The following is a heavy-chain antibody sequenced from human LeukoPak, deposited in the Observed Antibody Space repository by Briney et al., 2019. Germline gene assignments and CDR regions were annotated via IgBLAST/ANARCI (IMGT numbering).Heavy chain of an antibody. Sequence: KTTETLSLTCTLSGGSISSYYWSWIRQPPGKGLEWIGHIYGSGSTNYNPSLKSRVTLSVDTSKNQFSLKLSSVTAADTAVYYCAREGTSGTHLNWFDPWGQGTLVTVSS. D-gene: IGHD1-1*01. CDR1: GGSISSYY. J-gene: IGHJ5*02. CDR2: IYGSGST. CDR3: AREGTSGTHLNWFDP. V-gene: IGHV4-59*01.